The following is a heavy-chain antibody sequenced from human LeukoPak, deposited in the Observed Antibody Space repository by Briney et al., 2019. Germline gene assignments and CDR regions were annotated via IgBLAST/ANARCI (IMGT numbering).Heavy chain of an antibody. CDR1: GGTFSSYA. V-gene: IGHV1-69*05. J-gene: IGHJ5*02. CDR2: IIPIFGTA. Sequence: GSSVKVSCMASGGTFSSYAISWVRQAPGQGLEWMGGIIPIFGTANYAQKFQGRVTITTDESTSTAYMELSSLRSEDTAVYYCARVVPYYYGLDPWGQGTLVTVSS. CDR3: ARVVPYYYGLDP. D-gene: IGHD3-10*01.